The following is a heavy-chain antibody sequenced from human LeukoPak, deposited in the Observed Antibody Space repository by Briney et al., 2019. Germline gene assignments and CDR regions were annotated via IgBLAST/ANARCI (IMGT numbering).Heavy chain of an antibody. Sequence: PGGSLRLSCAASGFTFSSYAMSWVRQAPGKGLEWVSAISGSGGSTYYADSVKGRFTISRDNSKNTLYLQMNSLRAEDTAVYYCAKDMGRPMATITYYFDYWGQGTLVTVSS. CDR3: AKDMGRPMATITYYFDY. CDR2: ISGSGGST. D-gene: IGHD5-24*01. J-gene: IGHJ4*02. V-gene: IGHV3-23*01. CDR1: GFTFSSYA.